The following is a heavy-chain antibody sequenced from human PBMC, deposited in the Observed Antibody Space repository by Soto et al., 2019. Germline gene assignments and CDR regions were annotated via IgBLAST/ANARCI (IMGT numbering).Heavy chain of an antibody. CDR3: ARDAQLWFGGNWFDP. D-gene: IGHD3-10*01. CDR2: IYHSGST. J-gene: IGHJ5*02. CDR1: GHSISSGYY. Sequence: QVQLQESGPGLVKPSETLSLTCAVSGHSISSGYYWGWIRQPPGKGLEWIGSIYHSGSTYYNPSLKSRVTISVDTSKNQFSLKLSSVTAADTAVYYCARDAQLWFGGNWFDPWGQGTLVTVSS. V-gene: IGHV4-38-2*02.